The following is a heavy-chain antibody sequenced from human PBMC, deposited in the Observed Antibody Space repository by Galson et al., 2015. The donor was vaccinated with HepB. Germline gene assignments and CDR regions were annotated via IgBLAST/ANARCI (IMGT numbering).Heavy chain of an antibody. D-gene: IGHD2-15*01. CDR3: ERQLVVVGGSFDI. J-gene: IGHJ3*02. V-gene: IGHV5-51*01. CDR1: GYRFTSYW. Sequence: QSGAEVKKPGESLKISCKGSGYRFTSYWIGWVRQMPGKGLEWIGITYPGDSDTIYSPSFQGQVTMSTDKSITTAYLQWSSLQDSDTAMYYCERQLVVVGGSFDIWCQGTMVIVSS. CDR2: TYPGDSDT.